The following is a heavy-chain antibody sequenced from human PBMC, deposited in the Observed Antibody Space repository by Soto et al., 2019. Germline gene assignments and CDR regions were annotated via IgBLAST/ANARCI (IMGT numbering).Heavy chain of an antibody. CDR2: IYYMGST. Sequence: TFTFSVISLSSDDFYRRWVRQPPGKGLELIGNIYYMGSTYYKPSLRSLAIMSVDTSQNQFSLKLSSLTAADTAVYFCARADDFSERFDHWGQGALVTVSS. CDR1: VISLSSDDFY. J-gene: IGHJ5*02. CDR3: ARADDFSERFDH. D-gene: IGHD4-4*01. V-gene: IGHV4-30-4*01.